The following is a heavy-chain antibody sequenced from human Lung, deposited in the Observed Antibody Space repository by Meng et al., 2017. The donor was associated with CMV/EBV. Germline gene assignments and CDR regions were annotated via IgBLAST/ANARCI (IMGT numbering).Heavy chain of an antibody. D-gene: IGHD3-16*01. V-gene: IGHV3-30*02. CDR1: GFTFDTYG. CDR2: IRHDGSNK. J-gene: IGHJ4*02. Sequence: SXAASGFTFDTYGMHWVRQAPGKGLEWLAFIRHDGSNKFYGDSVKGRFTVSRDNSKNTLYLQMNSLGAEETAIYYCAKDQLLFGGPNAYFDDWGQGXLLTVSS. CDR3: AKDQLLFGGPNAYFDD.